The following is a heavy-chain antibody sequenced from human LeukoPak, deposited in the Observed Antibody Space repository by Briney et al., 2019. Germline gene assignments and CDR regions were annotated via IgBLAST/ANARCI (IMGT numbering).Heavy chain of an antibody. CDR1: GFTFSSYA. CDR3: AKAYDFWSGYYYDAFDI. V-gene: IGHV3-23*01. D-gene: IGHD3-3*01. Sequence: PGGSLRLSCAASGFTFSSYAMSWVRQAPGKGLEWVSAISGSGGSTYYADSVKGRFTISRDNSKNTLYLQMNSLRAEDTAVYYCAKAYDFWSGYYYDAFDIWGQGTMVTVSS. J-gene: IGHJ3*02. CDR2: ISGSGGST.